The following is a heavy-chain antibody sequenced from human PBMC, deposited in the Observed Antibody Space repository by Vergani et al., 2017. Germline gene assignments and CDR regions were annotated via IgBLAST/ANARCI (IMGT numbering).Heavy chain of an antibody. CDR2: IQFDGSNQ. CDR3: ARGTAARLNWFDP. CDR1: GFTLSNYD. Sequence: QVQLVESGGGVVQRGGSLRLSCATSGFTLSNYDMQWIRQGPGKGLEFVAFIQFDGSNQYYADSVKGRFTLSRDFSKNTLYLQMNSLRTDDTATYYCARGTAARLNWFDPWGQGTLVTVSS. V-gene: IGHV3-30*02. J-gene: IGHJ5*02. D-gene: IGHD6-6*01.